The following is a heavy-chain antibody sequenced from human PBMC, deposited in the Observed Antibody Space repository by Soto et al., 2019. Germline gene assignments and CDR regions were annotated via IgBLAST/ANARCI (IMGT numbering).Heavy chain of an antibody. Sequence: GSLRLSCAASGFTLSTYDFHWVRQAAGKGLEWVAAIGSAGDTDYPGSVKGRFTVSTESAKNSLYLQMSSLTAGDTAVYYCAKGPHSAAWYYYMDVWGKGTTVTVSS. D-gene: IGHD6-25*01. V-gene: IGHV3-13*01. CDR3: AKGPHSAAWYYYMDV. CDR2: IGSAGDT. CDR1: GFTLSTYD. J-gene: IGHJ6*03.